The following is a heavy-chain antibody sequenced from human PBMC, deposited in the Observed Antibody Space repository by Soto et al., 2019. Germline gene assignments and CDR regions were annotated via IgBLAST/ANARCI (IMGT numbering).Heavy chain of an antibody. D-gene: IGHD2-21*02. V-gene: IGHV3-30-3*01. Sequence: QVQLVESGGGVVQPGRSLRLSCAASGFTFSSYAMHWVRQAPGKGLEWVAVISYDGSNKYYADSVKGRFTISRDNSKNTLYLQMNSLRAEDTAVYYCAIDDCGGDCYADYWGQGTLVTVSS. CDR1: GFTFSSYA. CDR2: ISYDGSNK. CDR3: AIDDCGGDCYADY. J-gene: IGHJ4*02.